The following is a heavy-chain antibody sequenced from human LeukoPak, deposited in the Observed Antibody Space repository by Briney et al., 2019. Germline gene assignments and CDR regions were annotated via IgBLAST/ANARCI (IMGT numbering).Heavy chain of an antibody. Sequence: GGSLRLSCAASGFILSGYFMSWVRQAPGKGLMWVSRINRGGSRTDYADSVKGRFTISRDDAKNTLYLQLNSLRAEDTAVYFCARGGSDTAMAHDYWGQGTLVTVSS. CDR1: GFILSGYF. CDR3: ARGGSDTAMAHDY. J-gene: IGHJ4*02. CDR2: INRGGSRT. V-gene: IGHV3-74*01. D-gene: IGHD5-18*01.